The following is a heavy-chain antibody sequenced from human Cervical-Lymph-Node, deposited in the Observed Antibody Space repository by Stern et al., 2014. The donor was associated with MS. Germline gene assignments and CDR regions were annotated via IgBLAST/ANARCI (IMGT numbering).Heavy chain of an antibody. D-gene: IGHD6-6*01. V-gene: IGHV3-33*01. CDR1: GFTFSSYG. CDR2: IWYDGSNK. J-gene: IGHJ4*02. CDR3: ARGDSSSPLEY. Sequence: VQLVESGGGVVQPGGSLRLSCAASGFTFSSYGMHWVRQPPGKGLEWVAVIWYDGSNKYYADSVKGRFTISRDNSENTLYLQMNSLRAEDTAVYYCARGDSSSPLEYWGQGTLVTVSS.